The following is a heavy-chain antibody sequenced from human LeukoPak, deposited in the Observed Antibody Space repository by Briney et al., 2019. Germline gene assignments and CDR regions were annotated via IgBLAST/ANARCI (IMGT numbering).Heavy chain of an antibody. J-gene: IGHJ4*02. D-gene: IGHD2-2*01. Sequence: SETLSLTCTVSGGSISSNYWVWIRQPAGKGLEWIGRIYTSGSTIYNPSLKSRVTMSVDTSKPQSCLNRSSVTAADTAVYYCARDKPGDHVAKPADRFAYGREGTLVTVSS. CDR2: IYTSGST. CDR1: GGSISSNY. V-gene: IGHV4-4*07. CDR3: ARDKPGDHVAKPADRFAY.